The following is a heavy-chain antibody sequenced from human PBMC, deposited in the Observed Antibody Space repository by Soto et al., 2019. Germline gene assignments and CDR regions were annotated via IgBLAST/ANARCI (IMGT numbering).Heavy chain of an antibody. CDR3: ARDARIGTDWYFDL. J-gene: IGHJ2*01. Sequence: QVQLVESGGGVVQPGRSLRLSCAASGFSFSSYAMHWVRQAPGSGLDWVAAISYDGSEKYYADSVKGRFTISRDNSKNTLYLQVNRLRVEDTAVYYCARDARIGTDWYFDLWGRGTLVTVSS. CDR2: ISYDGSEK. CDR1: GFSFSSYA. V-gene: IGHV3-30-3*01. D-gene: IGHD1-26*01.